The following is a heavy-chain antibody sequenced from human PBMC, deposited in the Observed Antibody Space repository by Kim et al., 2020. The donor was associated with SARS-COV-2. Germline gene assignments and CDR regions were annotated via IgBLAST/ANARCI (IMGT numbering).Heavy chain of an antibody. CDR2: INAGNGNT. D-gene: IGHD2-2*02. Sequence: ASVKVSCKASGYTFTSYAMHWVRQAPGQRLEWMGWINAGNGNTKYSQKFQGRVTITRDTSASTAYMELSSLRSEDTAVYYCARERAADIYYYYYGMDVWGQGTTVTVSS. CDR3: ARERAADIYYYYYGMDV. CDR1: GYTFTSYA. J-gene: IGHJ6*02. V-gene: IGHV1-3*01.